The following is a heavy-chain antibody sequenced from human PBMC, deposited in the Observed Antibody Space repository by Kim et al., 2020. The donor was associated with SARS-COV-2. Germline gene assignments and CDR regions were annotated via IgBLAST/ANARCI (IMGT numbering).Heavy chain of an antibody. D-gene: IGHD3-10*01. J-gene: IGHJ4*02. CDR3: AGRSITMVRGVPKYYFDY. V-gene: IGHV1-69*01. Sequence: QGRVTITADESTSTAYMEMSSLRSEDTAVYYCAGRSITMVRGVPKYYFDYWGQGTLVTVSS.